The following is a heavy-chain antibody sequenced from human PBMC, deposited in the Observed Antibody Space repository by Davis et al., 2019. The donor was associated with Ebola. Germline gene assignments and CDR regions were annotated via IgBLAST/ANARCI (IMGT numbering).Heavy chain of an antibody. V-gene: IGHV1-2*02. J-gene: IGHJ4*02. Sequence: ASVKVSCKASGYTFTGYYMHWVRQAPGQGLEWMGWINPNSGGTNYAQKFQGRVAMTRDTSISTAYMDLSRLRSEDTAVYYCAKTRSRFYYESSGRPAFDYWGQGTLVIVSS. CDR3: AKTRSRFYYESSGRPAFDY. CDR1: GYTFTGYY. D-gene: IGHD3-22*01. CDR2: INPNSGGT.